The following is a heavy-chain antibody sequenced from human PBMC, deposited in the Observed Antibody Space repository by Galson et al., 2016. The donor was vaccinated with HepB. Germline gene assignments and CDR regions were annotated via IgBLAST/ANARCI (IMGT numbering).Heavy chain of an antibody. CDR3: ARASDIIMIVVAGPFDY. J-gene: IGHJ4*02. Sequence: CAISGDSVSSNNAGWYWIRQSPSRGLEWLGRTYYRSKWYHDYAISVKSRIIINSDTSKNQFSLQLNSVTPEDTAVYYCARASDIIMIVVAGPFDYWGQGTLVTVSS. D-gene: IGHD3-22*01. V-gene: IGHV6-1*01. CDR1: GDSVSSNNAG. CDR2: TYYRSKWYH.